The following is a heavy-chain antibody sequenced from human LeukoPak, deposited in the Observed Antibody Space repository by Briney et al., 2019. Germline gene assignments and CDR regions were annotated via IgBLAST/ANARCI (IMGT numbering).Heavy chain of an antibody. V-gene: IGHV3-48*03. D-gene: IGHD6-19*01. CDR1: GFTFSSYE. CDR2: ISTSGSTI. Sequence: GGSLRLSCAASGFTFSSYEMNWVRQAPGKGLEWVSYISTSGSTIYYADSVKGRFTISRDNAKNSLYLQMNSLRAEDTAVYYCARLPYSSGRYGEVWGQGTLVTVSS. J-gene: IGHJ4*02. CDR3: ARLPYSSGRYGEV.